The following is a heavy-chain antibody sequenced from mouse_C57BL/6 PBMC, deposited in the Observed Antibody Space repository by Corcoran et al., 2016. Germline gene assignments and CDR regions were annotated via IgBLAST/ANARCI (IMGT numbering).Heavy chain of an antibody. CDR1: GYTFTDYY. V-gene: IGHV1-19*01. J-gene: IGHJ2*01. D-gene: IGHD2-2*01. Sequence: EVQLQQSGPVLVKPGASVKISCKASGYTFTDYYMNWVKQSHGKSLEWIGVINPYNGGTSYNQKFKGKATLTVDKSSSTAYMELNSLTSEDSAVYYSTGRNGYCFDYWGEGTTLTVSS. CDR3: TGRNGYCFDY. CDR2: INPYNGGT.